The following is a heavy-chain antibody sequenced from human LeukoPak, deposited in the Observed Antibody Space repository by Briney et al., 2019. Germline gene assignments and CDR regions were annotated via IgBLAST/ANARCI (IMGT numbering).Heavy chain of an antibody. J-gene: IGHJ4*02. CDR2: ISSSSSYI. D-gene: IGHD4-17*01. CDR1: GFTFSSYS. CDR3: ARELLGYGDRDGY. V-gene: IGHV3-21*01. Sequence: GGSLRLSCAASGFTFSSYSMNWVRQAPGKGLEWVSSISSSSSYIYYADSVKGRFTISRDNAKNSLYLQMNSLRAEDTAAYYCARELLGYGDRDGYWGQGTLATVSS.